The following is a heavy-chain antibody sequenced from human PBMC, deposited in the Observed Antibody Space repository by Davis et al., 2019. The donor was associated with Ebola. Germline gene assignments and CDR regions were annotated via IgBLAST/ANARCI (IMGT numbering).Heavy chain of an antibody. D-gene: IGHD1-1*01. CDR3: ARAQFPTTSDH. V-gene: IGHV1-2*06. CDR2: TNPNSGGT. J-gene: IGHJ4*02. Sequence: SVKVSRMASGYTFTSYYMHRVRQAPGQRLEWMGRTNPNSGGTNYAQKFQGRVTMTTDTSTSTAYMEVGSLRSDDTAVYYCARAQFPTTSDHWGQGTLVTVSS. CDR1: GYTFTSYY.